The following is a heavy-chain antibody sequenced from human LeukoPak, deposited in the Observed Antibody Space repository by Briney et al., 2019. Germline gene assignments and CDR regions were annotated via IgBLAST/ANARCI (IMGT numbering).Heavy chain of an antibody. D-gene: IGHD3-10*01. J-gene: IGHJ5*02. V-gene: IGHV3-30*18. CDR3: AKGTLWFGINSSYMKFDP. CDR1: GFTFSSYG. CDR2: ISYDGSNK. Sequence: PGGSLRLSCAASGFTFSSYGMHWVRQAPGKGLERVAVISYDGSNKYYADSVKGRFTISRDNSKNTLYLQMNSLRAEDTAVYYCAKGTLWFGINSSYMKFDPWGQGTLVTVSS.